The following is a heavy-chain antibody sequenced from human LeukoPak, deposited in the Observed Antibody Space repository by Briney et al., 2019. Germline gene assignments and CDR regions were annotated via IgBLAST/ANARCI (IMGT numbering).Heavy chain of an antibody. CDR1: GYIFTGHY. CDR2: INPNSGDT. Sequence: ASVKVSCKTSGYIFTGHYLHWVRQAPGQGLEWMGWINPNSGDTNYAQKFQGKISMTADTSTSTVYMELRRLRSDDTAVYYCAKGFDAADYYWGQGGFDFWGQGTKVIVSS. D-gene: IGHD3-16*01. J-gene: IGHJ3*01. CDR3: AKGFDAADYYWGQGGFDF. V-gene: IGHV1-2*02.